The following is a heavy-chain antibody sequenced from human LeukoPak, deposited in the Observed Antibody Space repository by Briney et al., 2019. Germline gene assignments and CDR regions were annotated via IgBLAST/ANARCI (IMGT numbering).Heavy chain of an antibody. Sequence: ASVKVSCKASGYTFTSYYMHWVRQAPGQGLEWMGIINPSGGTSYAQKLQGRIIMTRDTSTVYMELSSLRSEDTAVYYCAREGVAGTGLDYWGQGTLVTVSS. CDR1: GYTFTSYY. CDR2: INPSGGT. J-gene: IGHJ4*02. D-gene: IGHD6-13*01. V-gene: IGHV1-46*01. CDR3: AREGVAGTGLDY.